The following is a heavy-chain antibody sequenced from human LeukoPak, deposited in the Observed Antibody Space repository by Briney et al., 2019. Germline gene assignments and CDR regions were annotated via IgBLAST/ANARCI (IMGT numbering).Heavy chain of an antibody. J-gene: IGHJ4*02. CDR2: IYPADSDS. D-gene: IGHD6-19*01. CDR1: GYSFTNHW. Sequence: GESLKISCEGSGYSFTNHWIGWVRQMPGKGLEWMGMIYPADSDSRYSPSFQGQVTISADKTINTAYLQWSSLKASDTAMYYCARLTGGYTSGWSGGDYWGQGTLVTVSS. V-gene: IGHV5-51*01. CDR3: ARLTGGYTSGWSGGDY.